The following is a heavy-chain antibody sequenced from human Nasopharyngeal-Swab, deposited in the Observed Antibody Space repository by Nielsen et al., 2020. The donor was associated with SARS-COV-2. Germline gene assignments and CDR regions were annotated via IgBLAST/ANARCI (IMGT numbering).Heavy chain of an antibody. CDR3: TGYSTIFY. CDR1: GFTFGDYA. V-gene: IGHV3-49*04. Sequence: GGSLRRACTTAGFTFGDYAMSWVRQAPGKGLEWVGFIRSEANGGTAEYAVSVEGRFSISRDDSKSIAYLQMNSLKTEDTAVYYCTGYSTIFYWGQGTLVTVSS. D-gene: IGHD2-2*01. J-gene: IGHJ4*02. CDR2: IRSEANGGTA.